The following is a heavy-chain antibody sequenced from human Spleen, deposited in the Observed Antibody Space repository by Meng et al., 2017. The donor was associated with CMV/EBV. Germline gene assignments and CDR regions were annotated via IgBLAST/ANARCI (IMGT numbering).Heavy chain of an antibody. D-gene: IGHD4-23*01. J-gene: IGHJ4*02. CDR3: ARFASMVVTGYYFDY. CDR2: ISSSGGTT. Sequence: GGSLRLSCAASGFTFSDYYMNWIRQAPGKGLEWVSYISSSGGTTYYADSVKGRFTISRDNSKNTLYLQMNSLRAEDTAVYYCARFASMVVTGYYFDYWGQGTLVTVSS. V-gene: IGHV3-11*04. CDR1: GFTFSDYY.